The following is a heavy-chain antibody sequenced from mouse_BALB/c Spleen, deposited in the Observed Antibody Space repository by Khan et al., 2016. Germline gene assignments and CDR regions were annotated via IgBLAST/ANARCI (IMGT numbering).Heavy chain of an antibody. J-gene: IGHJ1*01. CDR1: GFDFSRYW. D-gene: IGHD2-1*01. Sequence: EVKLLESGGGLVQPGGSLKLSCAASGFDFSRYWMSWVRQAPGKGLEWIGEINPDSSTINYTPSLQDKLIISRDNAKNTLYLQMRKVRSADKALYYWARPGYYGNYRYFDVWGAGTTVTVSS. CDR3: ARPGYYGNYRYFDV. CDR2: INPDSSTI. V-gene: IGHV4-1*02.